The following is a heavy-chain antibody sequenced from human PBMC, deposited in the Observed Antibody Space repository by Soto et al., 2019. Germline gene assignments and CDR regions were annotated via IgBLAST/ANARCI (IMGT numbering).Heavy chain of an antibody. J-gene: IGHJ4*02. CDR3: ARDLVAGTVRSGD. V-gene: IGHV1-8*01. Sequence: ASVKVSCKASGYTFTSYDINWVRQATGQGLEWMGWMNPNSGNTGYAQKFQGRVTMTRNTSISTAYMELSSLRSEDTAVYYGARDLVAGTVRSGDWGQGTLVTVSS. CDR2: MNPNSGNT. CDR1: GYTFTSYD. D-gene: IGHD6-19*01.